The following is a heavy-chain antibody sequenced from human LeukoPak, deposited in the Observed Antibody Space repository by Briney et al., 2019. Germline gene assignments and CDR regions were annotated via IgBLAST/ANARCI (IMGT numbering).Heavy chain of an antibody. Sequence: PGGSLRLSCTVSGFTSSNAWMSWVRQAPGKGLEWVANIKQDESEKYYVDSVKGRFTISRDNAKNSLYLQMNSLRAEDTAVYYCARDRDGPDYWGQGTLVTVSS. CDR3: ARDRDGPDY. CDR2: IKQDESEK. V-gene: IGHV3-7*01. CDR1: GFTSSNAW. J-gene: IGHJ4*02. D-gene: IGHD5-24*01.